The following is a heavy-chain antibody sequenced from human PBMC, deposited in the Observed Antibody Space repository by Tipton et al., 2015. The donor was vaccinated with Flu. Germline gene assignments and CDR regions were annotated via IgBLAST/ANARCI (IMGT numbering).Heavy chain of an antibody. CDR2: IYTSGST. V-gene: IGHV4-61*02. J-gene: IGHJ5*02. CDR1: GGSINSVSHY. D-gene: IGHD4-11*01. CDR3: ARRDYSNYVSDPKSWFDP. Sequence: TLSLTCTVSGGSINSVSHYWSWIRQPAGKGLEWIGRIYTSGSTNYNPSLRSRVTISIDTSKDQFSLKMKSVTAADMAVYYCARRDYSNYVSDPKSWFDPWGQGTLVAVSS.